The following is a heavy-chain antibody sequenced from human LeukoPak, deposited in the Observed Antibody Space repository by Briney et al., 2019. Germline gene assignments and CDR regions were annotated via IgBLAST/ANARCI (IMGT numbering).Heavy chain of an antibody. CDR1: GGSVSSGSYY. J-gene: IGHJ3*02. V-gene: IGHV4-61*01. Sequence: SETLSLTCTVSGGSVSSGSYYWSWIRQPPGKGLEWIGYIYYSGSTNYNPSLKSRVTISVDTSKNQFSLKLSSVTAADTAVYYGVVVAATLPDDAFDIWGQGTMVTVSS. CDR3: VVVAATLPDDAFDI. CDR2: IYYSGST. D-gene: IGHD2-15*01.